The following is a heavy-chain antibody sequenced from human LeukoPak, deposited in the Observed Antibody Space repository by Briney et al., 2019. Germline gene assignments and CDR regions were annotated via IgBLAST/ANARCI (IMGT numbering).Heavy chain of an antibody. Sequence: PSETLSLTCAVYGGSFSGYYWSWIRQPPGKGLEWIGEINHSGSTYYNPSLKSRVTISVDTSKNQFSLKLSSVTAADTAVYYCARHAWVVAATLSVCAFDIWGQGTMVTVSS. CDR1: GGSFSGYY. V-gene: IGHV4-34*01. CDR3: ARHAWVVAATLSVCAFDI. J-gene: IGHJ3*02. CDR2: INHSGST. D-gene: IGHD2-15*01.